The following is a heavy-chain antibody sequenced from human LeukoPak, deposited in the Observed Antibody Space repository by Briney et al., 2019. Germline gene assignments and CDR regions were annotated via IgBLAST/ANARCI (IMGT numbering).Heavy chain of an antibody. D-gene: IGHD6-19*01. CDR2: IKEDGSEK. Sequence: GGSLRLSCAASGFTFNRDWTAWVRQAPGKGLEWVANIKEDGSEKNYVDSVKGRFTISRDNAENSVYLQMNDLRAEDTGVYYCATKEPSTSGWSYWGQGALVAVSS. J-gene: IGHJ4*02. CDR3: ATKEPSTSGWSY. CDR1: GFTFNRDW. V-gene: IGHV3-7*01.